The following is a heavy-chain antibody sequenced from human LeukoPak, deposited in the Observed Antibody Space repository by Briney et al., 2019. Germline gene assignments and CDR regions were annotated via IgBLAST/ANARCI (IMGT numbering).Heavy chain of an antibody. Sequence: SETLSLTCTVSGGSISSSSYYWGWIRQPPGKGLEWIGRIYTSGSTNYNPSLKSRVTMSVDTSKNQFSLKLSSVTAADTAVYYCARARNYMDVWGKGTTVTISS. J-gene: IGHJ6*03. V-gene: IGHV4-39*07. CDR1: GGSISSSSYY. CDR3: ARARNYMDV. CDR2: IYTSGST.